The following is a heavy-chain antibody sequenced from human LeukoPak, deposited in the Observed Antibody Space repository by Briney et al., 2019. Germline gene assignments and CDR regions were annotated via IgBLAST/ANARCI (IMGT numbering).Heavy chain of an antibody. J-gene: IGHJ4*02. D-gene: IGHD3-22*01. CDR2: ISYDGSNE. Sequence: PGGSLRLSCAASGFTFSYYTMHRVRQAPGKGLEWVAVISYDGSNEYYADSVKGRFTISRDNSKNTLYLQMNSLRVEDTAVYYCARVLNYYDSSGYYFSYWGQGTLVTVSS. V-gene: IGHV3-30-3*01. CDR3: ARVLNYYDSSGYYFSY. CDR1: GFTFSYYT.